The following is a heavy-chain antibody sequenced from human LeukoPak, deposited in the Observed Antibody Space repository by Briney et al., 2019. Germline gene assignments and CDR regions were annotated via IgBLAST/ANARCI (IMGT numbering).Heavy chain of an antibody. J-gene: IGHJ4*02. D-gene: IGHD3-10*01. CDR1: GFTFDDFV. V-gene: IGHV3-43*02. Sequence: GGSLRLSCAASGFTFDDFVMHWVRQAPGKGLEWVSLISGNGGDTYYADSVKGRFTISRDNSKNSLYLQMNSLRPEDTALYYCSKGTAMLRGVVDYWGQGTLVTVSS. CDR2: ISGNGGDT. CDR3: SKGTAMLRGVVDY.